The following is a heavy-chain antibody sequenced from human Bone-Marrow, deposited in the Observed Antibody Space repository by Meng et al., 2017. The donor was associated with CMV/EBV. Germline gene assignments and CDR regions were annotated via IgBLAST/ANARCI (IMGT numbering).Heavy chain of an antibody. CDR3: ARDPSLVGASWYDYSAMDV. V-gene: IGHV3-30-3*01. CDR1: GFTSSSYA. Sequence: GGSLRLSCAASGFTSSSYAMHWVRQAPGKGLEWVAVIPYDGSNKYYADPVKCRFTSYRDNSRPPLYLQMNSLRAEDTAVYYCARDPSLVGASWYDYSAMDVWGQGTMVTVSS. J-gene: IGHJ6*02. D-gene: IGHD1-26*01. CDR2: IPYDGSNK.